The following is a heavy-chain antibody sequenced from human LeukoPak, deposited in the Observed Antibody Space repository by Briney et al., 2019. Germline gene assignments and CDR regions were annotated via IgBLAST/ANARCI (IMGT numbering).Heavy chain of an antibody. Sequence: PGGSLRLSCAASGFTFSTSAMNWVPQVPGKGLEWVSSIDYDSSHIYYAASVRGRFTISRDNARDSVYLQMDSLRVEDTAVYYCTRDPLRYLRVGHYDYWGQGTLVAVSS. J-gene: IGHJ4*02. CDR2: IDYDSSHI. V-gene: IGHV3-21*01. D-gene: IGHD3-9*01. CDR1: GFTFSTSA. CDR3: TRDPLRYLRVGHYDY.